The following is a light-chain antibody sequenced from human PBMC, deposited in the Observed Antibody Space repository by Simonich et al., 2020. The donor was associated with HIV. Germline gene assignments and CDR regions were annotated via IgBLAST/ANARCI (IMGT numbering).Light chain of an antibody. J-gene: IGLJ2*01. CDR3: QAWDSSTAEV. CDR2: QAS. CDR1: KLGDKY. Sequence: SYELTHPPSVSFSPGQTASITCSGDKLGDKYACWYQQKPGQSPMLVIYQASKRPSGTPERFSGSNSGNTATLTISGTQAMDEADYYCQAWDSSTAEVFGGGTKLTVL. V-gene: IGLV3-1*01.